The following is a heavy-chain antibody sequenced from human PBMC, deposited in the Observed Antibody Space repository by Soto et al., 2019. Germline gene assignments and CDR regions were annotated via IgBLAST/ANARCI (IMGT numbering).Heavy chain of an antibody. J-gene: IGHJ6*02. CDR3: ARGVRVIGYYYYYGMDV. V-gene: IGHV4-39*01. Sequence: SETLSLTCTVSGGSISSSSYYWGWIRQPPGKGLEWIGSIYYSGSTYYNPSLKSRVTISVDTSKNQFSLKLSSVTAADTAVYYCARGVRVIGYYYYYGMDVWGRGTTVTVSS. D-gene: IGHD3-22*01. CDR1: GGSISSSSYY. CDR2: IYYSGST.